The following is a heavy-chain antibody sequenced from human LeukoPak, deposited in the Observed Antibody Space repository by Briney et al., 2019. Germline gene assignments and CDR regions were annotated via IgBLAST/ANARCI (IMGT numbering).Heavy chain of an antibody. Sequence: GGSLRLSCAASGFTFSSYSMNWVRQAPGKGLEWVANIKQDGSEKYYVDSVKGRFTISRDNAKNSLYLQMNSLRAEDTAVYYCARARYCSSTSCLPGDYWGQGTLVTVSS. D-gene: IGHD2-2*01. J-gene: IGHJ4*01. V-gene: IGHV3-7*01. CDR3: ARARYCSSTSCLPGDY. CDR2: IKQDGSEK. CDR1: GFTFSSYS.